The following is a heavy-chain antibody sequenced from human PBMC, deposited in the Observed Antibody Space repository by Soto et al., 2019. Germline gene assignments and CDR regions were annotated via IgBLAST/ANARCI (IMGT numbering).Heavy chain of an antibody. J-gene: IGHJ4*02. Sequence: EVQLVESGGGLAQPGGSLTLSCAASGFTFSCSAIHWVRQASGQGLEWVGRIKNKPDNYATAYAASVNDRFTISRDDSKNTAYLQMNSLRTEDTDVYYGTRLAFGSTWYGFYYWGQGTLVTVSS. V-gene: IGHV3-73*02. D-gene: IGHD6-13*01. CDR2: IKNKPDNYAT. CDR1: GFTFSCSA. CDR3: TRLAFGSTWYGFYY.